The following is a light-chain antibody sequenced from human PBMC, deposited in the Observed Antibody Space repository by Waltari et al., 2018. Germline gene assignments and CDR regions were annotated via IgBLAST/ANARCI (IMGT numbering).Light chain of an antibody. J-gene: IGKJ1*01. Sequence: DFVMTQSPEFLAVSLGERATINCKSSQSVLYSPNSKNYLAWYQQKPGQPPKLLIYWAATRESGVPDRFSGSGSGTDFTLTISSLQAEDVAVYYCHQYSTTPWTFGQGTKVEI. CDR3: HQYSTTPWT. V-gene: IGKV4-1*01. CDR2: WAA. CDR1: QSVLYSPNSKNY.